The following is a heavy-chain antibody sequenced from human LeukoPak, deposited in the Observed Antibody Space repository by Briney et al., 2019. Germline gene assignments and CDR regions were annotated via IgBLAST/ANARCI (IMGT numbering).Heavy chain of an antibody. CDR2: ISGGGTTI. CDR3: ARDSWEMATMGLGF. V-gene: IGHV3-11*01. Sequence: GGSLRLSCAASGFIFSYYYMSWIRQAPGKGLEWISYISGGGTTIYYADSVKGRFTISRDNTKNSLYLHMSGLRAEDTAMYYCARDSWEMATMGLGFWGKGALVTVSS. CDR1: GFIFSYYY. D-gene: IGHD5-24*01. J-gene: IGHJ4*02.